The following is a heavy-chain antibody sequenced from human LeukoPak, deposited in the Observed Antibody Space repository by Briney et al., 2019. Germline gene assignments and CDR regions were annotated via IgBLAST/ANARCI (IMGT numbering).Heavy chain of an antibody. Sequence: PGRSLRLSCAASGFSFSSYAMHWVRQAPGKGLEWVAAIPNDGTKTYYADSVKGRFTISRDNSKNTLYLQMNSLRAEDTAVYYCVKVTIGYWGQGTLVTVSS. J-gene: IGHJ4*02. CDR1: GFSFSSYA. CDR3: VKVTIGY. V-gene: IGHV3-30-3*01. CDR2: IPNDGTKT.